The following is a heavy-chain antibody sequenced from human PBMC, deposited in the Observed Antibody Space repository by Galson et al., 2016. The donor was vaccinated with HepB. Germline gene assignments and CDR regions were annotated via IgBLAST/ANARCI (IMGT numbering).Heavy chain of an antibody. J-gene: IGHJ6*02. CDR2: IDWDDDK. D-gene: IGHD5-24*01. CDR3: ARIPRCRGDYGMDV. V-gene: IGHV2-70*04. CDR1: GFSLTTSGVR. Sequence: TQTLTPTCTFSGFSLTTSGVRVGWIRQPPGKALEWLARIDWDDDKFYSPSLKSRLTVSKDTSENQVVLRMTNMDPVDTATYYCARIPRCRGDYGMDVWGQGTTVTVSS.